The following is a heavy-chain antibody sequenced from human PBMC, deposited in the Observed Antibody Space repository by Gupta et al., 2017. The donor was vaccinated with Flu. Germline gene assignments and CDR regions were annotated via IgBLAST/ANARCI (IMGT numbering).Heavy chain of an antibody. V-gene: IGHV4-31*03. J-gene: IGHJ4*02. Sequence: QVQLQESGPGLVKPSQTLSLTCTVSGGSISRGGYYWIWIRQHPGKGLEWIGYIYYSGSTYYNPSLKSRVTISVDTSKNQFSLKLSSVTAADTAVYYCARVYGGNSGSRYFDYWGQGTLVTVSS. CDR2: IYYSGST. CDR3: ARVYGGNSGSRYFDY. D-gene: IGHD4-23*01. CDR1: GGSISRGGYY.